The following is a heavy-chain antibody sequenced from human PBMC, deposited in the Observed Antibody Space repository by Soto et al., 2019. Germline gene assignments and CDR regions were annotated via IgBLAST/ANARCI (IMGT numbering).Heavy chain of an antibody. Sequence: GGSLRLSCAASGFTFSYYYMSWIRQAPGKGLEWVSYISSSSSYTNYADSVKGRFTISRDNAKNSLYLQMNSLRAEDTAVYYCARDKTYYYDSSGPYYYGMDVWGQGTTVTVSS. CDR1: GFTFSYYY. V-gene: IGHV3-11*06. D-gene: IGHD3-22*01. CDR3: ARDKTYYYDSSGPYYYGMDV. CDR2: ISSSSSYT. J-gene: IGHJ6*02.